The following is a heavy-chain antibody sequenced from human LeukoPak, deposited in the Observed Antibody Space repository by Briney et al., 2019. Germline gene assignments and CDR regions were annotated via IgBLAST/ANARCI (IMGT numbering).Heavy chain of an antibody. CDR1: GGSISSYY. Sequence: PSETLSLTCTVSGGSISSYYWGWIRQPPGKGLEWIGSIYYSGSTYYNPSLKSRVTISVDTSKNQFSLKLSSVTAADTAVYYCARHEGVIVPRYYFDYWGQGTLVTVSS. V-gene: IGHV4-39*01. D-gene: IGHD3-16*02. CDR2: IYYSGST. J-gene: IGHJ4*02. CDR3: ARHEGVIVPRYYFDY.